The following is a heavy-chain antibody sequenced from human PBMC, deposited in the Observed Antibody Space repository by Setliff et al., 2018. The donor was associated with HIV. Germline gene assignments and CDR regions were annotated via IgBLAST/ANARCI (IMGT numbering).Heavy chain of an antibody. CDR3: AGPRGDEAFDI. V-gene: IGHV1-69*10. D-gene: IGHD3-10*01. CDR2: IISILEIT. CDR1: GGTSSTHA. Sequence: ASVMVSCKASGGTSSTHAMNWVRQAPGQGLEWMGQIISILEITDYAQKFQGRLTITADEPTNTIYMELSGLRSEDTAVYYCAGPRGDEAFDIWGQGTMVTVSS. J-gene: IGHJ3*02.